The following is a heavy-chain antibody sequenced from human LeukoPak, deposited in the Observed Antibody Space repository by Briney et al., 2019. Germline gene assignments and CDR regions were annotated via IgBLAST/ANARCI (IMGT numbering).Heavy chain of an antibody. Sequence: SETLTLTCTVSGGSISSGSYYWSWIRQPAGKGLEWIGRIYTSGSTNYNPSLKSRVTISVDTSKNQFSLKLSSVTAADTAVYYRARGKSGYSYGDRFDYWGQGTLVTVSS. J-gene: IGHJ4*02. V-gene: IGHV4-61*02. CDR3: ARGKSGYSYGDRFDY. CDR2: IYTSGST. CDR1: GGSISSGSYY. D-gene: IGHD5-18*01.